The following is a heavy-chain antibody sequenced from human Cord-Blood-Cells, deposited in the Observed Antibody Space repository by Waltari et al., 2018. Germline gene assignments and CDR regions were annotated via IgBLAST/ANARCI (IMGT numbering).Heavy chain of an antibody. CDR2: INPNSGGT. CDR1: GYTFTGYY. V-gene: IGHV1-2*04. Sequence: QVQLVQSGAEVKKPGASVKVSCKASGYTFTGYYMHWVRQAPGQGLEWMGWINPNSGGTNYAQKFQGWVTMPRDTSISTSYMELSRLRSDDTAVYYCARGGLRYFDWLFFDLDYWGQGTLVTVSS. D-gene: IGHD3-9*01. CDR3: ARGGLRYFDWLFFDLDY. J-gene: IGHJ4*02.